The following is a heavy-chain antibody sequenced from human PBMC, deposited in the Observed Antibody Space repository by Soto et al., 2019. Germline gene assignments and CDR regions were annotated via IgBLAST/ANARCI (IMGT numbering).Heavy chain of an antibody. CDR3: ARADYGDYEDAFDI. D-gene: IGHD4-17*01. CDR1: GFTFSSYG. CDR2: ISYDGSNK. Sequence: GGSLRLSCAASGFTFSSYGMHWVRQAPGKGLEWVAVISYDGSNKYYADSVKGRFTISRDNSKNTLYLQMNSLRAEDTAVYYCARADYGDYEDAFDIWGQGTMVTVSS. V-gene: IGHV3-30*03. J-gene: IGHJ3*02.